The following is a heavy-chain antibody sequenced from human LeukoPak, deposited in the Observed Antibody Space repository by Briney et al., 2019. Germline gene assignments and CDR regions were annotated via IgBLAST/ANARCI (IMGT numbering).Heavy chain of an antibody. CDR1: GDSVSSNSAA. J-gene: IGHJ6*02. Sequence: SQTLSLTCAISGDSVSSNSAAWNWIRQSPSRGLEWLGRTYYRSKWYNDYAVSVKSRITIHPDTSKNPFSLQLYSATPEDTAVYYCARALYGSGNYYNGMDVWGQGTTVTVSS. D-gene: IGHD3-10*01. CDR2: TYYRSKWYN. CDR3: ARALYGSGNYYNGMDV. V-gene: IGHV6-1*01.